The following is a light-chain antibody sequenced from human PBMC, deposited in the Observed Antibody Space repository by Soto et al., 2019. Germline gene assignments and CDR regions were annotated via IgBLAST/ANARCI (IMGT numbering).Light chain of an antibody. CDR2: GAS. CDR1: QSVSSN. V-gene: IGKV3-15*01. CDR3: QQYNNWPRS. J-gene: IGKJ2*01. Sequence: EIVMTQSPATLSVSPGERATLSCRASQSVSSNLAWDQQKPGQAPRPLIYGASNRSTGIPARFSGSGSGTEFPLIISSLQSEDFAVYYCQQYNNWPRSFVQWTKLEIK.